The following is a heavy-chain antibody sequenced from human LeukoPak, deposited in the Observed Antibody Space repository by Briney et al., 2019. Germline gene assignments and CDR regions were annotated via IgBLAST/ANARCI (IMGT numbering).Heavy chain of an antibody. CDR2: IYTSGST. Sequence: SETLSLTCTVSGDSISSFYWSWIRQPAGKGLEWIGRIYTSGSTNYNPSLKSRVTISVDTSKNQFSLKLSSVTAADTAVYYCARRSSGGTNGGGWFDPWGQGTLVTVSS. CDR3: ARRSSGGTNGGGWFDP. D-gene: IGHD2-15*01. CDR1: GDSISSFY. V-gene: IGHV4-4*07. J-gene: IGHJ5*02.